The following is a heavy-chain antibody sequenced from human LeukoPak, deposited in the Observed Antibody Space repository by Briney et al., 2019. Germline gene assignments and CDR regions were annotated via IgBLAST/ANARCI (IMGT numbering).Heavy chain of an antibody. V-gene: IGHV4-39*01. D-gene: IGHD4-17*01. CDR2: IYYSGST. CDR3: ARTTLMTTLDY. J-gene: IGHJ4*02. Sequence: PSETLSLTCTVSGGSISSGNYYWGWIRQPPGKGLEWIGSIYYSGSTYYNPSLKSRVTISVDTSKNQFSLKLSSVTAADTAVYYCARTTLMTTLDYWGQGTLVTVSS. CDR1: GGSISSGNYY.